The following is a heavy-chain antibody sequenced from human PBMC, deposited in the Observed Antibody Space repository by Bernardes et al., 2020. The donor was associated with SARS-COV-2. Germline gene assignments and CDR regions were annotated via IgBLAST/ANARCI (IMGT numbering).Heavy chain of an antibody. V-gene: IGHV1-2*02. D-gene: IGHD5-18*01. CDR1: GYIFTAYY. J-gene: IGHJ6*02. CDR2: IDPNSGGT. Sequence: ASVKVSCKASGYIFTAYYIHWVRRAPGQGLEWMGWIDPNSGGTNYAQNFQGRVIMTRDTSISTAYLELSRLRSDDTALYYCARERWNTAGPYYYGMDVWGQWTTVTVSS. CDR3: ARERWNTAGPYYYGMDV.